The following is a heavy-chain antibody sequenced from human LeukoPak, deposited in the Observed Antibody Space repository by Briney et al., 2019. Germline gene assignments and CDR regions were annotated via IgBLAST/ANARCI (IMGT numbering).Heavy chain of an antibody. Sequence: PSETLSLTCAVYGGSFSGYYWSWIRQPPGKGLEWVSYISSSGSTIYYADSVKGRFTISRDNAKNSLYLQMNSLRAEDTAVYYCARDGGSYYSYYYMDVWGKGTTVTISS. V-gene: IGHV3-11*04. J-gene: IGHJ6*03. CDR1: GGSFSGYY. CDR3: ARDGGSYYSYYYMDV. CDR2: ISSSGSTI. D-gene: IGHD1-26*01.